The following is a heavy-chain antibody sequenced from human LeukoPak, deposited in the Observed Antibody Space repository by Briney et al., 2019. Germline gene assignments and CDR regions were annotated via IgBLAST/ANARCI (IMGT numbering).Heavy chain of an antibody. CDR2: IYYSGST. CDR1: GGSINSGGNY. J-gene: IGHJ5*02. V-gene: IGHV4-31*03. D-gene: IGHD6-13*01. Sequence: SQTLSLTCTVSGGSINSGGNYWSWIRQHPGQGLEWIGCIYYSGSTYYNPSLKSRLTISVDTSKNQFSLKLSSVTAADTAVYYCARGLEYSSSWISSGEGYFDPWGQGSLVTVSS. CDR3: ARGLEYSSSWISSGEGYFDP.